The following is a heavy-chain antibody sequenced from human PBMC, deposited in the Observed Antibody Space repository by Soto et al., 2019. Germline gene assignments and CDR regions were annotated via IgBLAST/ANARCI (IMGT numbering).Heavy chain of an antibody. CDR1: GFTFSSYA. CDR2: ISGSGGST. CDR3: ARDSSNTVTDAFDI. D-gene: IGHD4-17*01. J-gene: IGHJ3*02. Sequence: GESLKISCAASGFTFSSYAMSWVRQAPGKGLEWVSAISGSGGSTYYADSVKGRFTISRDNSKNTLYLQMNSLRAEDTAVYYCARDSSNTVTDAFDIWGQGTMVTVSS. V-gene: IGHV3-23*01.